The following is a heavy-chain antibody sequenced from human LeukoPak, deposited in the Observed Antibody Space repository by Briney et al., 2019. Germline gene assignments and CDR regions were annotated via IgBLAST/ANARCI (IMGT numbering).Heavy chain of an antibody. D-gene: IGHD2-21*02. J-gene: IGHJ4*02. Sequence: ASVKVSCKASGYTFISYFIHWVRQAPGQGLEWMGIINPSGGSTRYAQKFQGRVTMTRDTSTSTVYMEMSSLRSEDTAVYYYARSGGDAIRPFDYWGQGTLVTVSS. CDR2: INPSGGST. CDR3: ARSGGDAIRPFDY. CDR1: GYTFISYF. V-gene: IGHV1-46*01.